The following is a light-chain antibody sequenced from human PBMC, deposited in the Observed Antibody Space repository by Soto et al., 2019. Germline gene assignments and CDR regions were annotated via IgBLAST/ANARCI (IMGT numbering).Light chain of an antibody. J-gene: IGLJ1*01. CDR1: SSDVGGYNY. V-gene: IGLV2-8*01. CDR2: EVN. Sequence: QSALTQPPSASGSPGQSVTISCTGTSSDVGGYNYVSWYQQHPGKAPKLMIYEVNKRPSGVPDRFSGSKSGNTASLTVSGLQAEDEGDYYCSSYAGSNNYVFGTGTKLTVL. CDR3: SSYAGSNNYV.